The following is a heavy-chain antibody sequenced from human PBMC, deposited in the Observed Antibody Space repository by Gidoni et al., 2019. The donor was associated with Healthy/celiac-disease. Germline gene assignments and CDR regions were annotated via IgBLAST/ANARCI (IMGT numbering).Heavy chain of an antibody. Sequence: QVQLVESGGGVVQPGRSLRLSCAASGFTCSSYGMHWVRQAPGKGLEWVAVISYDGSNKYYADSVKGRFTISRDNSKNTLYLQMNSLRAEDTAVYYCATSPVWTNENWFDPWGQGTLVTVSS. D-gene: IGHD1-1*01. CDR1: GFTCSSYG. CDR3: ATSPVWTNENWFDP. V-gene: IGHV3-30*03. CDR2: ISYDGSNK. J-gene: IGHJ5*02.